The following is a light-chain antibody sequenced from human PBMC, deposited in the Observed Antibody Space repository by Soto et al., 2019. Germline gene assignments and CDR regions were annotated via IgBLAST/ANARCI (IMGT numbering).Light chain of an antibody. CDR3: NSYTTSDTWV. CDR2: EVN. J-gene: IGLJ3*02. V-gene: IGLV2-14*01. CDR1: SSDVGGYDH. Sequence: QSALTQPASVSGSPGQSITISCTGTSSDVGGYDHVSWYQQHPGKAPKLMIYEVNNRPSGVSDRFSGSKSDNTASLTISGLQSEDEADYYCNSYTTSDTWVFGGGTKLTVL.